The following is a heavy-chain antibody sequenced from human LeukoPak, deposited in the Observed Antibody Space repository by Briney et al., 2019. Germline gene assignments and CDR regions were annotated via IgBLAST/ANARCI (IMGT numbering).Heavy chain of an antibody. CDR1: GFTFSSYS. J-gene: IGHJ6*03. Sequence: GGSLRLSCAASGFTFSSYSMNWVRQAPGKGLEWVSYISSSSSYIYYADSVKGRFTISRDNAKNSLYLQMNSLRAEDTAVYYCASSGYDWGYYYYYYMDVWGKGTTVTVSS. CDR3: ASSGYDWGYYYYYYMDV. V-gene: IGHV3-21*05. D-gene: IGHD5-12*01. CDR2: ISSSSSYI.